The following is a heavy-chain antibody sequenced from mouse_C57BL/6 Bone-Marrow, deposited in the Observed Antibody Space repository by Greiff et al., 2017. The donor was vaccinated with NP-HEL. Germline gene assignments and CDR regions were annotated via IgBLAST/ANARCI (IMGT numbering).Heavy chain of an antibody. J-gene: IGHJ2*01. Sequence: EVKLQESGPELVKPGASVKISCKASGYSFTGYYMNWVKQSPEKSLEWIGEINPSTGGTTYNQKFKAKATLTVDKSSSTAYMQLKSLTSEDSAVYYCARGYYYGSGDYWGQGTTLTVSS. D-gene: IGHD1-1*01. CDR2: INPSTGGT. CDR1: GYSFTGYY. V-gene: IGHV1-42*01. CDR3: ARGYYYGSGDY.